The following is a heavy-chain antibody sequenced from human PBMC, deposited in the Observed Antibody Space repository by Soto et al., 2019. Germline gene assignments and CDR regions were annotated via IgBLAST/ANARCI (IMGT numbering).Heavy chain of an antibody. CDR2: ISAHNGNT. D-gene: IGHD1-1*01. J-gene: IGHJ4*02. CDR1: GYGFTTYG. Sequence: QVHLVQSGAEVKKPGASVKVSCKGSGYGFTTYGITWVRQAPGQGLEWMAWISAHNGNTNYAQKLQGRVTVTRDTSTSTDYMELRSLRSDDTAVYYCARGRYGDYWGQGALVTVS. CDR3: ARGRYGDY. V-gene: IGHV1-18*01.